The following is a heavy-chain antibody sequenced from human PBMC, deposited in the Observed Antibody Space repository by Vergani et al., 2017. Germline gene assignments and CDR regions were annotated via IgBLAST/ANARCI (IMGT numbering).Heavy chain of an antibody. CDR2: IKQDGSEK. J-gene: IGHJ3*02. Sequence: VQLQESGPGLVKPSQTLSLTCTVSGGSISSGDYAMSWFRQAPGKGLEWVANIKQDGSEKYYVDSVKGRFTISRDNAKNSLYLQMNSLRAEDTAVYYCARKEWLLKVEAFDIWGQGTMVTVSS. CDR1: GGSISSGDYA. D-gene: IGHD3-3*01. V-gene: IGHV3-7*03. CDR3: ARKEWLLKVEAFDI.